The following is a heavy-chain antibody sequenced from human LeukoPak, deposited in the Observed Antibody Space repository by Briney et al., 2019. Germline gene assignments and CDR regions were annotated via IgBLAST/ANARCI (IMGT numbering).Heavy chain of an antibody. CDR2: INHSGST. CDR1: GGSFSGYY. D-gene: IGHD6-19*01. J-gene: IGHJ4*02. Sequence: SETLSLTCAVYGGSFSGYYWSWIRQPPGKGLEWIGEINHSGSTNYNPSLKSRVTISVDTSKNQFSLKLSSVTAADTAVYYCARNRIAVAGYYFDYWGQGTLVTVSS. V-gene: IGHV4-34*01. CDR3: ARNRIAVAGYYFDY.